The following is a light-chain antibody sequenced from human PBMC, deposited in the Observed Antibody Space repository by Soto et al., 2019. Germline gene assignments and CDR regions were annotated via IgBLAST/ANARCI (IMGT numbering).Light chain of an antibody. CDR3: QHVNTFPVT. J-gene: IGKJ5*01. CDR2: ASS. CDR1: QGISSY. V-gene: IGKV1-9*01. Sequence: DIQLTQSPSFLSASIGDRVTITCRASQGISSYLAWYQQTPGRAPKLLIYASSTLQSGVPSRFSGSGSGTEFTLTISSLQPDDFATYYCQHVNTFPVTFGQGTRLDI.